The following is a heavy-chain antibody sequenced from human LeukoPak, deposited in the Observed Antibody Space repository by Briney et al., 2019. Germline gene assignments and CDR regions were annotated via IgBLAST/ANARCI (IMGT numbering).Heavy chain of an antibody. Sequence: ASVKVSCKASGYTFTGYYMHWVRQAPGQGLEWMEGIIPIFGTANYAQKFQGRVTITADESTSTAYMELSSLRSEDTAVYYCARGGGVFDIWGQGTMVTVSS. D-gene: IGHD3-10*01. CDR2: IIPIFGTA. CDR3: ARGGGVFDI. CDR1: GYTFTGYY. J-gene: IGHJ3*02. V-gene: IGHV1-69*13.